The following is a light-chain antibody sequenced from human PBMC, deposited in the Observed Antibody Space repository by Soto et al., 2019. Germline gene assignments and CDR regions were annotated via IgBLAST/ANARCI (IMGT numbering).Light chain of an antibody. J-gene: IGLJ2*01. CDR2: EVS. Sequence: QSALTQPPSASGSPGQSVTISCTGTSSDVGGYNYVSWYQQHPGKAPKLMIYEVSKRPSGVPDRFSGSKSGNTASLTVSGLKAEDEADYYCRSYAGSNKLGVFGGGTKLTVL. V-gene: IGLV2-8*01. CDR1: SSDVGGYNY. CDR3: RSYAGSNKLGV.